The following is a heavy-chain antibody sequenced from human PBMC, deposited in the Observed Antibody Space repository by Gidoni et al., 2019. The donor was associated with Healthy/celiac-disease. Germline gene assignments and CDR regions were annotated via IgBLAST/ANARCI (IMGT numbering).Heavy chain of an antibody. V-gene: IGHV4-39*01. Sequence: QLQLQESGPGLVKPSETLSLTCTVSGGSISSSSYYWGWIRQPPGKGLEWIGSIYYSGSTYYNPSLKSRVTISVDTSKNQFSLKLSSVTAADTAVYYCARWAGQGAFDIWGQGTMVTVSS. CDR1: GGSISSSSYY. CDR3: ARWAGQGAFDI. CDR2: IYYSGST. J-gene: IGHJ3*02.